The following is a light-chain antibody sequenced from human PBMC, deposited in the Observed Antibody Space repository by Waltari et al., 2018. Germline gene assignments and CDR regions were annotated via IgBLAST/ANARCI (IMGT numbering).Light chain of an antibody. CDR1: SGDVGGYTY. V-gene: IGLV2-14*01. J-gene: IGLJ3*02. CDR2: DVN. Sequence: QSALTQPASVSGSPGQSITISCAGSSGDVGGYTYVSWYQQYPGNAPKLMIYDVNKRPSGVSYRFSGSKSGNTASLTISGLQGEDEADYYCISYTASGAWLFGGGTKLTVL. CDR3: ISYTASGAWL.